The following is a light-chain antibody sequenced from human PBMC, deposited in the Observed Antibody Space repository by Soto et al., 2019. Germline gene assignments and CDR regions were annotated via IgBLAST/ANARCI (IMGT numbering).Light chain of an antibody. CDR3: CSYAGSYTWV. J-gene: IGLJ1*01. CDR1: SSDVGGYHY. V-gene: IGLV2-11*01. CDR2: DVS. Sequence: QSVLTQPRSVSGSPGQSVTISCTGTSSDVGGYHYVSWYRQHPGKAPKLMIYDVSKRPSGVPDRFSGSKSGNTASLTISGLQAADEADYYCCSYAGSYTWVFVTGTKLTVL.